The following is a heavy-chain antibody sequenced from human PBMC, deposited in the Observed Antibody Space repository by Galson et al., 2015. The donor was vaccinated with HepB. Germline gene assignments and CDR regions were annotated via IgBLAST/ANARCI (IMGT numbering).Heavy chain of an antibody. J-gene: IGHJ4*02. CDR2: INPSGGST. V-gene: IGHV1-46*03. CDR1: GYTFTSYY. D-gene: IGHD3-22*01. Sequence: SVKVSCKASGYTFTSYYMHWVRQAPGQGLEWMGIINPSGGSTSYAQKFQGRVTMTRDTSTSTVYMELSSLRSEDTAVYYCARESVVISPNTSPGFDYWGQGTLVTVSS. CDR3: ARESVVISPNTSPGFDY.